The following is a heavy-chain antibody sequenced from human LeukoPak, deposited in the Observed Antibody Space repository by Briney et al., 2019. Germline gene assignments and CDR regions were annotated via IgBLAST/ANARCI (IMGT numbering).Heavy chain of an antibody. Sequence: GGSLRLSCAASGFTFSSYSMNWVRQAPGKGLEWVSSISSSSSYIYYADSVKGRFTISRDNAKNSLYLQMNSLRAEDTAVYYCAREQFDYGSGTYYNGGYYYRGQGTLVTVSS. J-gene: IGHJ4*02. CDR3: AREQFDYGSGTYYNGGYYY. CDR2: ISSSSSYI. CDR1: GFTFSSYS. V-gene: IGHV3-21*01. D-gene: IGHD3-10*01.